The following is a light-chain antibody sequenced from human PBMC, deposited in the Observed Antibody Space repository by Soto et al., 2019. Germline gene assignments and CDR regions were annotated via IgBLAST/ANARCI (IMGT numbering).Light chain of an antibody. CDR3: SSYTSSSTYV. Sequence: QSALTQPPSVSGSPGQSVAISCTGTSSDVGNSNGVSWYHQPPGTAPKLMIYDVNNRPSGVPDRFSGSESGNTASLTISGLQAEDEGDYYCSSYTSSSTYVFGTGTKVTVL. CDR1: SSDVGNSNG. J-gene: IGLJ1*01. CDR2: DVN. V-gene: IGLV2-18*02.